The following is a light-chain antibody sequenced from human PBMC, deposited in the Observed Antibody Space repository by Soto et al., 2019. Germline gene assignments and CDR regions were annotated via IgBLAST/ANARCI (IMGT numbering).Light chain of an antibody. CDR2: QAS. V-gene: IGKV1-5*03. CDR1: QSISAW. J-gene: IGKJ1*01. CDR3: QQYNSSPWT. Sequence: DIQMTQAHSILSASVGDRVAITCRASQSISAWVAWYQQKPGKAPKLLIYQASLLESGVPSRFSGSGSETEFTLTISSLQPDDLATYYCQQYNSSPWTFGQGTKVEIK.